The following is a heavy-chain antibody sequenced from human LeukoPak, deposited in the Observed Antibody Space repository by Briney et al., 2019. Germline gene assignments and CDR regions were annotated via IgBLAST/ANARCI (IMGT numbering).Heavy chain of an antibody. D-gene: IGHD6-13*01. CDR1: GFTFDDYA. J-gene: IGHJ6*02. CDR3: AKDGAGGSWYGNGYYYGMDV. V-gene: IGHV3-9*01. Sequence: GGSLRLSCAASGFTFDDYAMHWVRQAPGKGLEWVSGICWNSGSIGYADSVKGRFTISRDNAKNSLYLQMNSLRAEDTALYYCAKDGAGGSWYGNGYYYGMDVWGQGTTVTVPS. CDR2: ICWNSGSI.